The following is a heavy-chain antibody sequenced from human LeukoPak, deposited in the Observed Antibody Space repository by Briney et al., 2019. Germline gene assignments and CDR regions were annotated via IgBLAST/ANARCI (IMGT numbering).Heavy chain of an antibody. CDR2: ISYDGSNK. Sequence: GGSLRLSCAASGFTFSSYAMHWDRQAPGKGLEWVAVISYDGSNKYYADSVKGRFTISRDNSKNTLYLQMNSLRAEDTAVYYSARAGHSYGPEYDMDVWGQGTTVTVSS. J-gene: IGHJ6*02. D-gene: IGHD5-18*01. CDR1: GFTFSSYA. CDR3: ARAGHSYGPEYDMDV. V-gene: IGHV3-30*04.